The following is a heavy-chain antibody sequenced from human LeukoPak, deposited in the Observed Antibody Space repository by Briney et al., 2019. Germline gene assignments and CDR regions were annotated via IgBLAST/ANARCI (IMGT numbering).Heavy chain of an antibody. J-gene: IGHJ6*03. Sequence: ASVKVSCKASGYTFTSYYMHCVRQAPGQGLEWMGIINPSGGSTSYAQKFQGRVTMTRDMYTSTVYMELSSMRSEDTAVYYCARAMVGWQQLAYYYMDVWGKGTTVTVSS. V-gene: IGHV1-46*01. CDR3: ARAMVGWQQLAYYYMDV. CDR2: INPSGGST. D-gene: IGHD6-13*01. CDR1: GYTFTSYY.